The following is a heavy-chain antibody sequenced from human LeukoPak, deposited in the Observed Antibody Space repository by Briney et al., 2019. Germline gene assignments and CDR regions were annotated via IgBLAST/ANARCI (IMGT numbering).Heavy chain of an antibody. V-gene: IGHV4-39*07. D-gene: IGHD6-25*01. J-gene: IGHJ4*02. CDR2: IYYSGST. CDR1: GVSISSSSYY. CDR3: ARRGRNSSGWQDYL. Sequence: SETLSLTCTVSGVSISSSSYYWGWIHQPPGKGLEWIGSIYYSGSTFYNPSLKSRVTISVDTSKNQFSLKLSSVTAADTAVYYCARRGRNSSGWQDYLWGQGTLVTVSS.